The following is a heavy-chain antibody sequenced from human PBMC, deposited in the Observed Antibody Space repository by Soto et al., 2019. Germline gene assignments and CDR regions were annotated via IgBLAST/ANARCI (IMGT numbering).Heavy chain of an antibody. D-gene: IGHD6-19*01. CDR1: GFGFTSSA. CDR2: IVVGSGNT. V-gene: IGHV1-58*01. CDR3: AAAGWYMSGYYYGMDV. J-gene: IGHJ6*02. Sequence: GASVKVSCKASGFGFTSSAVQWVRQARGKRLEWIGWIVVGSGNTNYAQKFQERVTITRDMSTSTAYMELSSLRSEDTAVYYCAAAGWYMSGYYYGMDVWGQGTTVTVSS.